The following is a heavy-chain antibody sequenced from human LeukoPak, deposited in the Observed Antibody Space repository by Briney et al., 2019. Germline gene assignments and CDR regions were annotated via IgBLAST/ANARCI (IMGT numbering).Heavy chain of an antibody. CDR2: ISWNSGSA. CDR1: GFTFDDYS. D-gene: IGHD5-12*01. V-gene: IGHV3-9*01. Sequence: GRSLRLSCAASGFTFDDYSMHWVRQAPGKGLEWVSGISWNSGSAGYADSVKGRFTISRDNAKHSLYLQMNSLRTEDTALYYCAKDRTYSGYDALDCWGQGSLVTLSS. J-gene: IGHJ4*02. CDR3: AKDRTYSGYDALDC.